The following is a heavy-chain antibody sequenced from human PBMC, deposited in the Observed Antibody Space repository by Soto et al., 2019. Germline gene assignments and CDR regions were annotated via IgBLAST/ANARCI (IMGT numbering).Heavy chain of an antibody. CDR3: AKTLQDIVVVPAAMSEYYYYGMDV. J-gene: IGHJ6*02. CDR2: ISYDGSNK. CDR1: GFTFSGYG. Sequence: QVQLVESGGGVVQPGRSLRLSCAASGFTFSGYGMHWVRQAPGKGLEWVAVISYDGSNKYYADSVKGRFTNSRDNSKNTLYLQMNSLRAEDTAVYYCAKTLQDIVVVPAAMSEYYYYGMDVWGQGTTVTVSS. D-gene: IGHD2-2*01. V-gene: IGHV3-30*18.